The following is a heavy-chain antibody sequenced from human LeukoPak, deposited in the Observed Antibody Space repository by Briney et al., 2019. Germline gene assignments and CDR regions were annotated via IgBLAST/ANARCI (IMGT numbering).Heavy chain of an antibody. CDR2: IYYSGST. J-gene: IGHJ6*02. CDR1: GGSISSYY. CDR3: AKRYYDILTGRDYGMDV. V-gene: IGHV4-59*05. Sequence: SETLSLTCTVSGGSISSYYWSWIRQPPGKGLEWIGSIYYSGSTYYNPSLKSRVTISVDTSKNQFSLKLSSVTAADTAVYYCAKRYYDILTGRDYGMDVWGQGTTVTVSS. D-gene: IGHD3-9*01.